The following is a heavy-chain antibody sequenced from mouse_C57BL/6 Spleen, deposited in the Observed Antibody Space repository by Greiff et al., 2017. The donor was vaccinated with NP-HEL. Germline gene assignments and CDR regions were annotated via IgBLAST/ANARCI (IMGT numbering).Heavy chain of an antibody. CDR1: GYSITSGYD. J-gene: IGHJ3*01. D-gene: IGHD1-1*01. CDR3: ASGSSSAWFAY. V-gene: IGHV3-1*01. CDR2: ISYSGST. Sequence: EVQLQESGPGMVKPSQSLSLTCTVTGYSITSGYDWHWIRHFPGNKLEWMGYISYSGSTNYNPSLKSRISITHDTSKNHFFLKLNSVTTEDTATYYCASGSSSAWFAYWGQGTLVTVSA.